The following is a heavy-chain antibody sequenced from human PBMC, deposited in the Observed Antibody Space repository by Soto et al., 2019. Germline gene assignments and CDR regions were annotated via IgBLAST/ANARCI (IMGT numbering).Heavy chain of an antibody. J-gene: IGHJ4*02. Sequence: QVQLVQSGAEVKKPGASVKVSCKASGYTFTRYAIHWVRQAPGQGLEWMGWINTGSGSSRYSQNFQGRVTITSDTSASTAYMELSSMIFEDTGVYYCARERAVSANFFDYWGQGTLVTVSS. CDR2: INTGSGSS. V-gene: IGHV1-3*04. D-gene: IGHD2-21*02. CDR1: GYTFTRYA. CDR3: ARERAVSANFFDY.